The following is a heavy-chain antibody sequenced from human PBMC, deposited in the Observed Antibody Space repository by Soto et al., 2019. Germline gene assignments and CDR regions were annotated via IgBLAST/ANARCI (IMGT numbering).Heavy chain of an antibody. V-gene: IGHV3-33*01. CDR3: ARRGVSQNHYYYGMDV. CDR1: GFTFSTCD. CDR2: IWYDGVDK. Sequence: QVPLVESGGGVVQPGRSLRLSCVASGFTFSTCDMHWVRQAPGKGLEWVAVIWYDGVDKYYADSVKGRFTISRDNPKNPVYLQMNSLRADDTAVYYCARRGVSQNHYYYGMDVWGQGTTVTVSS. J-gene: IGHJ6*02.